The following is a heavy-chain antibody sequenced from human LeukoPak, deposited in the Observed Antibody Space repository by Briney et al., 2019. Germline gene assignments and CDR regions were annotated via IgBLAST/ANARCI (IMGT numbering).Heavy chain of an antibody. D-gene: IGHD2-21*01. CDR1: GGSISSGDYY. V-gene: IGHV4-30-4*01. Sequence: SQTLSLTCTVSGGSISSGDYYWSWIRQPPGQGLEWIGYIYYSGSTYYNPSLKSRVTISVDTSKNQFSLKLSSVTAADTAVYYCARVELLAYYYGMDVWGQGTTVTVSS. J-gene: IGHJ6*02. CDR2: IYYSGST. CDR3: ARVELLAYYYGMDV.